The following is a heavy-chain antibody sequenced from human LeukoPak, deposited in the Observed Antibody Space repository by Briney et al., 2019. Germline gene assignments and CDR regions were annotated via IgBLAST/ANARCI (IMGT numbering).Heavy chain of an antibody. CDR1: GFTFSSYA. Sequence: QPGGSLRLSCAASGFTFSSYAMSWVRQAPGKGLEWVSAISGSGGSTYYADSVKGRFTISRDDAKNSLYLQMNSLRAEDTAFYYCAKDIGWLVGFDYWGQGTLVTVSS. D-gene: IGHD6-19*01. J-gene: IGHJ4*02. CDR2: ISGSGGST. CDR3: AKDIGWLVGFDY. V-gene: IGHV3-23*01.